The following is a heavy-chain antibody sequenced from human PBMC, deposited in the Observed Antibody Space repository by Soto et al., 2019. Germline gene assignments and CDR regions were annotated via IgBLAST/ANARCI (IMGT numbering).Heavy chain of an antibody. Sequence: QVLLQESGPGLVKPSETLSLTCSVPGGSVISGSYHWSWIRQPPGKGLEWIGYIHYSGSTNYNPSLKSRVTISVDTSKNQFSLNLRSVTAADTAVYYCARSGVTTFGVVRAGTYAMDVWGQGTTVTVSS. J-gene: IGHJ6*02. CDR3: ARSGVTTFGVVRAGTYAMDV. CDR1: GGSVISGSYH. CDR2: IHYSGST. V-gene: IGHV4-61*01. D-gene: IGHD3-3*01.